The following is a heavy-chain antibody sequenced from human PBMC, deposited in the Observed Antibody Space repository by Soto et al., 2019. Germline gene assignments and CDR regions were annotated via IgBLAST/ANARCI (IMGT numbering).Heavy chain of an antibody. D-gene: IGHD4-17*01. CDR3: ARENPIDTDYGGNPFSDF. V-gene: IGHV3-21*01. CDR2: ISTSSTYI. J-gene: IGHJ4*02. Sequence: GGSLRLSCAASGFTLSAYSMNWVRQTPGKGLEWVSSISTSSTYIHYADSVKGRFTISRDNAKNSLFLQMNSLTAEDTAVYYCARENPIDTDYGGNPFSDFWGQGTLVTVSS. CDR1: GFTLSAYS.